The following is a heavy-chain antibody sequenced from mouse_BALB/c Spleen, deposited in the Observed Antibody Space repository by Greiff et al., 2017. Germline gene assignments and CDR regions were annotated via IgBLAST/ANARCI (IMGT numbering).Heavy chain of an antibody. D-gene: IGHD1-1*01. CDR3: ASVCTVYYAIDY. CDR2: ISNLAYSI. J-gene: IGHJ4*01. CDR1: GFTFSDYG. V-gene: IGHV5-15*02. Sequence: EVQLVESGGGLVQPGGSRKLSCAASGFTFSDYGMAWVRQAPGKGLEWVAFISNLAYSIYYADTVTGRFTISRENAKNTLYLEMSSLRSEDTAMYYCASVCTVYYAIDYWGQGTSVTVSA.